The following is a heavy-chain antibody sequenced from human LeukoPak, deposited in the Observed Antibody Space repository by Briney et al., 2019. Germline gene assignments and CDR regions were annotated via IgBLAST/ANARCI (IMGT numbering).Heavy chain of an antibody. CDR1: GFTFSNYG. D-gene: IGHD5-18*01. CDR3: ARGMGPADTAMTQGYYYYMDV. CDR2: ISYDGSDK. V-gene: IGHV3-30*03. Sequence: PGGSLRLSCAASGFTFSNYGMHWVRQAPGKGLEWVAVISYDGSDKFYADSVKGRFTISRDNSKNTLYLQMNSLRAEDTAVYYCARGMGPADTAMTQGYYYYMDVWGKGTTVTVSS. J-gene: IGHJ6*03.